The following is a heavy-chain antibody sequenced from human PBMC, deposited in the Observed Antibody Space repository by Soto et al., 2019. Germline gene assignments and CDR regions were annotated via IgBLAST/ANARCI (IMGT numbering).Heavy chain of an antibody. CDR1: GYTFTSYA. Sequence: QVQLVQSGAEVKKPGASVKVSCKASGYTFTSYAMHWVRQAPGKRLEWMGWINAGNGNKKYSQKFQGRVTITRDTSASTAYMELSSLRSEDTAVYYCARDPGYSYGYNWGQGTLVTVSS. CDR3: ARDPGYSYGYN. V-gene: IGHV1-3*01. D-gene: IGHD5-18*01. J-gene: IGHJ4*02. CDR2: INAGNGNK.